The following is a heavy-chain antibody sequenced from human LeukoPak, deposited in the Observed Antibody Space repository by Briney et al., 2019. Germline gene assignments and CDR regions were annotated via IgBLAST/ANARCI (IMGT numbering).Heavy chain of an antibody. V-gene: IGHV1-69*13. CDR2: IIPIFGTA. CDR1: GGTFSSYA. J-gene: IGHJ6*02. Sequence: ASVKVSCKASGGTFSSYAISWVRQAPGQGLEWMGGIIPIFGTANYAQKFQGRVTITADESTSTAYMELSSLRSEDTAVYYCARVESSSCYWWSYYYYGMDVWGQGTTVTVSS. D-gene: IGHD3-22*01. CDR3: ARVESSSCYWWSYYYYGMDV.